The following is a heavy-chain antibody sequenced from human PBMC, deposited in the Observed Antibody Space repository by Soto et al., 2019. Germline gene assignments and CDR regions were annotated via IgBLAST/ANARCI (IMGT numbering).Heavy chain of an antibody. CDR3: AKDISGVPYYFDY. V-gene: IGHV3-9*01. Sequence: EVQLVESGGGLVQPGRSLRLSCAASGFTFDDYAMHWVRQAPGTGLEWVSGISWNSGSIGYADSVKGRFTISRDNAKNSLYLQMNSLRAEDTALYYCAKDISGVPYYFDYWGQGTLVTVSS. D-gene: IGHD3-10*01. J-gene: IGHJ4*02. CDR2: ISWNSGSI. CDR1: GFTFDDYA.